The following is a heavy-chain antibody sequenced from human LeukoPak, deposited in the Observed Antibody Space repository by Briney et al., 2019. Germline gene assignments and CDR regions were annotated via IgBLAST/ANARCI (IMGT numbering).Heavy chain of an antibody. CDR1: GGSISSYY. D-gene: IGHD3-3*01. J-gene: IGHJ5*02. Sequence: SETLSLTCTVSGGSISSYYWSWIRQPPGKGLEWIGYIYYSGSTNYNPSLKSRVTIPVDTSKNQFSLKLSSVTAADTAVYYCARETTIFGVVGFDPWGRGTLVTVSS. CDR2: IYYSGST. V-gene: IGHV4-59*01. CDR3: ARETTIFGVVGFDP.